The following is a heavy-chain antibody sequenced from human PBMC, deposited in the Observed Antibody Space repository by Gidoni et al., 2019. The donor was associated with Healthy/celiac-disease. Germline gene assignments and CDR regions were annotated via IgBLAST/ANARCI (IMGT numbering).Heavy chain of an antibody. CDR1: GYSISSGYY. V-gene: IGHV4-38-2*01. D-gene: IGHD3-3*01. J-gene: IGHJ5*02. CDR3: ARALWSGYSNWFDP. CDR2: IYHSGST. Sequence: QVQLQESGPGLVKPSATLSLTCAVSGYSISSGYYWGWIRQPPGKGLEWIGSIYHSGSTYYNPSLKSRVTISVDTSKNQFSLKLSSVTAADTAVYYCARALWSGYSNWFDPWGQGTLVTVSS.